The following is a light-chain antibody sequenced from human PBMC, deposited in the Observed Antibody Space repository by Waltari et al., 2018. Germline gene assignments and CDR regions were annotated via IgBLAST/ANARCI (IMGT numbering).Light chain of an antibody. Sequence: DIVLTQSPGTLSLSPGEGATLSCRASQSVSRSLAWYQQKPGQAPSLLIYDASTRATGIPDRFSGSGSGTDFSLTISRLDPEDFAVYYCQKYVSLPATFGQGTTVEIK. V-gene: IGKV3-20*01. CDR3: QKYVSLPAT. J-gene: IGKJ1*01. CDR2: DAS. CDR1: QSVSRS.